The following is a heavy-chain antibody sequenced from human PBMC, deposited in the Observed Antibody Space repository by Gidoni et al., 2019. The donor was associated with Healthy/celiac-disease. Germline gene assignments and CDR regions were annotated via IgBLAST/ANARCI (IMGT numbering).Heavy chain of an antibody. CDR3: ARAGGDYYDSSGYYIDAEYFQH. CDR1: GFTFSSYS. CDR2: ISSSSSTI. D-gene: IGHD3-22*01. V-gene: IGHV3-48*02. J-gene: IGHJ1*01. Sequence: EVQLVESVGGLVQPGGSLRLSCAASGFTFSSYSMNWVRQAPGKGLEWVSYISSSSSTIYYSDSVKGRFTISRDNAKNSLYLQMNSLREEDTAVYYCARAGGDYYDSSGYYIDAEYFQHWGQGTLVTVSS.